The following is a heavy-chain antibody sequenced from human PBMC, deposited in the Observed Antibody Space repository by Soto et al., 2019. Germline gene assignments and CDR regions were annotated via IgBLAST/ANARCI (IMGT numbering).Heavy chain of an antibody. CDR2: MNPNSGNT. Sequence: QVQLVQSGAEVKKPGASVKVSCKASGYTFTNYDISWVRQATGQGLEWMGWMNPNSGNTGYAQKFQGRVTMTSNTSISTVYMELSSLRSEDTAVYYCARVPQSRGVIILDWFDPWGQGTLVTVSS. V-gene: IGHV1-8*01. J-gene: IGHJ5*02. CDR1: GYTFTNYD. D-gene: IGHD3-10*01. CDR3: ARVPQSRGVIILDWFDP.